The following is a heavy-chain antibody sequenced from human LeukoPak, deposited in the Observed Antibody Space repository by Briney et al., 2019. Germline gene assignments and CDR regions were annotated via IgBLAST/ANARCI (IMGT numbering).Heavy chain of an antibody. CDR2: IIPIFGTA. V-gene: IGHV1-69*13. D-gene: IGHD3-9*01. Sequence: SVKVSCKASGGTFSSYAISWVRQAPGQGLEWMGGIIPIFGTANYAQKFQGRVTITADESTSTAYMELSSLRSEDTAVYYCARGAVPTLLRYFDWSLYYYGMDVWGQGTTVTVSS. CDR3: ARGAVPTLLRYFDWSLYYYGMDV. CDR1: GGTFSSYA. J-gene: IGHJ6*02.